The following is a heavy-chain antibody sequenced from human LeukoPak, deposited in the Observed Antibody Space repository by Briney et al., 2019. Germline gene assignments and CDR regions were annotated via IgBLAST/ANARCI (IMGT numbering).Heavy chain of an antibody. D-gene: IGHD3-16*01. CDR2: IIPIFGTA. J-gene: IGHJ6*03. Sequence: ASVKVSCKASGGTFSSYAISWVRQAPGQGLEWMGGIIPIFGTANYAQKFQGRVTITTDESTSAAYMELSSLRSEDTAVYYCARGHPGGRHSVDYYYYYMDVWGKGTRSPSP. CDR3: ARGHPGGRHSVDYYYYYMDV. CDR1: GGTFSSYA. V-gene: IGHV1-69*05.